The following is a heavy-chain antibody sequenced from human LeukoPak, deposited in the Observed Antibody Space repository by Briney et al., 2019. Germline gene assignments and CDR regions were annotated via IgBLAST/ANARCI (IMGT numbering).Heavy chain of an antibody. Sequence: GGSLRLSCAASGFTFSSYSMNWVRQAPGKGLEWVPSISSSSSYIYYADSVKGRFTISRDNAKNSLYLQMNSLRAEDTAVYYCASDIVVVPAAYDAFDIWGQGTMVTVSS. D-gene: IGHD2-2*01. CDR2: ISSSSSYI. CDR1: GFTFSSYS. CDR3: ASDIVVVPAAYDAFDI. J-gene: IGHJ3*02. V-gene: IGHV3-21*01.